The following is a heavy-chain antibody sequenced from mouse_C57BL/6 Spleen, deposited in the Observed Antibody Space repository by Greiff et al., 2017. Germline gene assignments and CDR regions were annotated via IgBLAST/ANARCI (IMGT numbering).Heavy chain of an antibody. V-gene: IGHV5-6*02. CDR3: ARREDYYGSSYYAMDY. D-gene: IGHD1-1*01. CDR1: GFTFSSYG. Sequence: EVKLVESGGDLVKPGGSLKLSCAASGFTFSSYGMSWVRQTPDKRLEWVATISSGGSYTYYPDSVKGRFTISRDNAKNTLYLQMSSLKSEDTAMYYCARREDYYGSSYYAMDYWGQGTSVTVSS. CDR2: ISSGGSYT. J-gene: IGHJ4*01.